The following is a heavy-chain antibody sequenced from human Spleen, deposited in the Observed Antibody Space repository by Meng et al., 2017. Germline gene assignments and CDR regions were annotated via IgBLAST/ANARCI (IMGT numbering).Heavy chain of an antibody. Sequence: QGHLVQSGAEVKKPGASLKVSCDASGYTLSRDGFSWVRQAPGQGLEWLGWINTYTGKTDYAQKFQGRVTLTTDTFTSTAYMELRSLRSDDTAVYYCVTRGNPYLNCWGQGTLVTVSS. CDR2: INTYTGKT. V-gene: IGHV1-18*01. CDR3: VTRGNPYLNC. CDR1: GYTLSRDG. J-gene: IGHJ4*02.